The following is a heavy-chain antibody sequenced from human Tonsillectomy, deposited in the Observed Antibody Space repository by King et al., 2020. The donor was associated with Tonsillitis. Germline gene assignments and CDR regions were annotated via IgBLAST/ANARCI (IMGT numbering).Heavy chain of an antibody. CDR3: ARDILHFGPNWFDP. D-gene: IGHD3/OR15-3a*01. Sequence: QLQESGPGLVKPSETLSLTCTVSGGSISSTSYYWGWIRQPPGKGLEWIGSSYYSGSTYYNPSLKSRVTISVDTSKNQFSLNLRSVTAADTAVYYCARDILHFGPNWFDPWGQGTLVTVSS. CDR1: GGSISSTSYY. CDR2: SYYSGST. V-gene: IGHV4-39*07. J-gene: IGHJ5*02.